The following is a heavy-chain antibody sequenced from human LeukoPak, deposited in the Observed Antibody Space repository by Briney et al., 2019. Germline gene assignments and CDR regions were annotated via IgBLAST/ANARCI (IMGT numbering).Heavy chain of an antibody. Sequence: PGGSLRLSCAASGFTLSSYAMSWVRQAPGKGLEWVSAISGSGGSTYYADSVKGRFTISRDNSKNTLYLQMNSLRAEDTAVYYCAFLWFGELLSAFDYWGQGTLVTVSS. CDR2: ISGSGGST. CDR1: GFTLSSYA. J-gene: IGHJ4*02. V-gene: IGHV3-23*01. CDR3: AFLWFGELLSAFDY. D-gene: IGHD3-10*01.